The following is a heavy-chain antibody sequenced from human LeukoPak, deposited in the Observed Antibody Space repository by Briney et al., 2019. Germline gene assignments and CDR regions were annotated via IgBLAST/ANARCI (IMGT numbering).Heavy chain of an antibody. Sequence: SETLSLTCTVSGGSISSGSYYWSWIRKPAGKGLEWIGRIYTSGSTNYNPSLKSRVTISVDTSKNQFSLKLSSVTAADTAVYYCARSSTSWGSFDYWGQGTLVTVSS. D-gene: IGHD2-2*01. CDR2: IYTSGST. CDR1: GGSISSGSYY. CDR3: ARSSTSWGSFDY. V-gene: IGHV4-61*02. J-gene: IGHJ4*02.